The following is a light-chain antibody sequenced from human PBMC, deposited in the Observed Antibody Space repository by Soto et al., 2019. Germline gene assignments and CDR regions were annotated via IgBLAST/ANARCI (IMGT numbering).Light chain of an antibody. Sequence: EIVLTQSPGTLSLSPGERATLSCRASQSVSSSYLVWYQMKPGQAPRLLIYGASSRATGVPDRFSGSGSGTHFTLTISRLEPEDFAVYYCQQFASSSWTFGQGTKVEIK. CDR2: GAS. J-gene: IGKJ1*01. CDR3: QQFASSSWT. V-gene: IGKV3-20*01. CDR1: QSVSSSY.